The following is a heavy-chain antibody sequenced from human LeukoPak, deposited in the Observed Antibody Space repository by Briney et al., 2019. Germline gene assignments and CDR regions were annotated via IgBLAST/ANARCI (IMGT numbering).Heavy chain of an antibody. CDR1: GGTFSSYA. CDR2: IIPIFGTA. D-gene: IGHD6-13*01. V-gene: IGHV1-69*05. Sequence: SVKVSCKASGGTFSSYAISWVRQAPGQGLEWMGGIIPIFGTANYAQKFQGRVTITTDESTSTAYMELSSLRSEDTAVYYCATGIAAAGGHYYYYYYMDVWGKGPRSPSP. J-gene: IGHJ6*03. CDR3: ATGIAAAGGHYYYYYYMDV.